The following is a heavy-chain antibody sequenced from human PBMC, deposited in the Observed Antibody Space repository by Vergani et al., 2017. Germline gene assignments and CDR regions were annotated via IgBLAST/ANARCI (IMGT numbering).Heavy chain of an antibody. V-gene: IGHV4-34*01. CDR2: IDHTGRT. Sequence: QVQLQQWGGGLLKPSETLSLTCVVNGGSFTSYHWTWIRQSPGEGLEWVGDIDHTGRTDYNPSHKSRLTMSVDKSRNQFSLTLNSVTATDTAIYFCARVNTETNGHLYYYYYMDVWGQGTAVTVS. D-gene: IGHD4-11*01. J-gene: IGHJ6*03. CDR1: GGSFTSYH. CDR3: ARVNTETNGHLYYYYYMDV.